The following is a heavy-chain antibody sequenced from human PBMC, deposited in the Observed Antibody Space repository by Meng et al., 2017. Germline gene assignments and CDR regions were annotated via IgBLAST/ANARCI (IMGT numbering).Heavy chain of an antibody. CDR1: GFSLSTSGVG. J-gene: IGHJ4*02. CDR3: AHDSLWFGDYYFDY. CDR2: IYWDDDK. D-gene: IGHD3-10*01. V-gene: IGHV2-5*02. Sequence: SGPTLVKPPQTLTLTCTFSGFSLSTSGVGVGWIRQPPGKALEWLALIYWDDDKRYSPSLKSRLTNTKDTSKNQVVLTMTNMDPVDTATYCFAHDSLWFGDYYFDYWGQGTLVTVSS.